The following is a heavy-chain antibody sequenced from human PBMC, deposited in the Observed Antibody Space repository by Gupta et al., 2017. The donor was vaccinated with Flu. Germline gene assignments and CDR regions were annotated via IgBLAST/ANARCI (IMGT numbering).Heavy chain of an antibody. CDR1: STYHY. J-gene: IGHJ4*02. Sequence: STYHYWGWIRQPPGKGLEYIGSVYNSGGTYYNPSLEGRVTMFLDTSKNQFSLTLISVTAADTAVYYCGRGRTNSGGSYIDSWGQGTLVRVSS. CDR3: GRGRTNSGGSYIDS. D-gene: IGHD2-21*01. CDR2: VYNSGGT. V-gene: IGHV4-39*01.